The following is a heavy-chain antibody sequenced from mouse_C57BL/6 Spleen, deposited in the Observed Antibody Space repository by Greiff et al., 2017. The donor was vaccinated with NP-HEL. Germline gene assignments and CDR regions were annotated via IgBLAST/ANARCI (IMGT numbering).Heavy chain of an antibody. V-gene: IGHV1-82*01. CDR1: GYAFSSSW. CDR2: IYPGDGDT. Sequence: QVQLQQSGPELVKPGASVKISCKASGYAFSSSWMNWVKQRPGKGLEWIGRIYPGDGDTNYNGKFKGKATLTAEKSSSTAYMQLSSLTTEDSAVYFCARFIPIAYWGQGTLVTVSA. D-gene: IGHD1-1*01. J-gene: IGHJ3*01. CDR3: ARFIPIAY.